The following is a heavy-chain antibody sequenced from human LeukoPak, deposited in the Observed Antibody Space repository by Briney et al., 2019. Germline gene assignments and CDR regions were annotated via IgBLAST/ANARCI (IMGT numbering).Heavy chain of an antibody. V-gene: IGHV4-59*01. D-gene: IGHD3-10*01. J-gene: IGHJ5*02. Sequence: PSETLSLTCTVSGGSISSYYWSWIRQSPGKGLECIGYIHYTGSTNYNPSLKSRVTISVETSKNQFSLKLKSVTAADAAVYYCARGGYYGSGNDFRFDPWGQGTLVTVSS. CDR1: GGSISSYY. CDR2: IHYTGST. CDR3: ARGGYYGSGNDFRFDP.